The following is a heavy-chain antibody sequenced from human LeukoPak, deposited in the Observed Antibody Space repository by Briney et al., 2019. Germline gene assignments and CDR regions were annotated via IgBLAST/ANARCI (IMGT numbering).Heavy chain of an antibody. Sequence: PGGSLKISCKGSGHTFSISWIGWVRQKPGEGLEWMGIIYVGDSDTRYNPSFQGQVTISADRSTSTAYLQWRSLKSSDTAIYYCARCGHYDAYRVWGQGTLVSVSS. J-gene: IGHJ3*01. V-gene: IGHV5-51*01. CDR2: IYVGDSDT. CDR3: ARCGHYDAYRV. CDR1: GHTFSISW. D-gene: IGHD2-21*02.